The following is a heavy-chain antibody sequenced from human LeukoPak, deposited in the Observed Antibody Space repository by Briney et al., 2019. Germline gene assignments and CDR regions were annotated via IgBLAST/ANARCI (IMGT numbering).Heavy chain of an antibody. D-gene: IGHD2-2*01. V-gene: IGHV3-7*01. CDR1: GFTFSSYW. CDR2: IKQDGSEK. Sequence: GGSLRLSCAASGFTFSSYWMSWVRQAPGKGLEWVANIKQDGSEKYYVDSVKGRFTIFRDNAKNSLYLQMNSLRAEDTAVYYCAREQYCSSTSCYPLGTYYFDYWGQGTLVTVSS. CDR3: AREQYCSSTSCYPLGTYYFDY. J-gene: IGHJ4*02.